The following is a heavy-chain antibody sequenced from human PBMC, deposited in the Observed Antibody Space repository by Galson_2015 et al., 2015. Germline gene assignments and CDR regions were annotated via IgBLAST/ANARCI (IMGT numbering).Heavy chain of an antibody. J-gene: IGHJ4*02. D-gene: IGHD6-6*01. CDR2: ISGSGLDWISSISGRGGAT. CDR1: GFTFSRSA. V-gene: IGHV3-23*01. Sequence: SLRLSCAASGFTFSRSAMTWVRQAAGKGLEWVSSISGSGLDWISSISGRGGATYYADSVKGRFTISRDNSKNTLYLQVSSLRADDTAVYYCARSSSPRGPYYFDYWGQGTLVTVSS. CDR3: ARSSSPRGPYYFDY.